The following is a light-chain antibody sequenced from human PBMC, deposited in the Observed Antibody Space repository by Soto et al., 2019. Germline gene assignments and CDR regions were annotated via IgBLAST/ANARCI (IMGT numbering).Light chain of an antibody. J-gene: IGKJ1*01. CDR2: DAS. CDR3: QQRSNWPWT. CDR1: QTISSY. Sequence: EIVLTQSPATLSLSPGERATLSCRAGQTISSYLAWYQQKPGQAPRLLIYDASNRATGIPARFSGSGSGTGFTLTISSLEPEDFAVYYCQQRSNWPWTFGQGTKVEIK. V-gene: IGKV3-11*01.